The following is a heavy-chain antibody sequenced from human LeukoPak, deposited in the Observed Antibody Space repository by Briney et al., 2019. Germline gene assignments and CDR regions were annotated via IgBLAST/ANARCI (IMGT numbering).Heavy chain of an antibody. CDR3: ARAIVVVAAMMYWFDP. V-gene: IGHV3-30*02. D-gene: IGHD2-15*01. J-gene: IGHJ5*02. CDR1: GFTFSSYG. CDR2: IRYDGSNK. Sequence: GGSLRLSCAASGFTFSSYGMHWVRQAPGKGLEWVAFIRYDGSNKYYADSVKGRFTISRDNSKNTLYLQMNSLRAEDTAVYYCARAIVVVAAMMYWFDPWGQGTLVTVSS.